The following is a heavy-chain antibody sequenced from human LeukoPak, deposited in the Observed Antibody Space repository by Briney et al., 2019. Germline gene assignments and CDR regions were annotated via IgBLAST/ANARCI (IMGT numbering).Heavy chain of an antibody. CDR1: GYTFTSYG. V-gene: IGHV1-18*01. J-gene: IGHJ4*02. CDR3: ARGGLDLRRDFDY. CDR2: ISAYNGNT. Sequence: GASVKVSCKASGYTFTSYGISWVRQAPGQGLEGMGWISAYNGNTNYAQKLQDRVTMTTDTFKGTAYMELRSLRSDDTAVYYCARGGLDLRRDFDYWGQGTLVTVSS. D-gene: IGHD1-7*01.